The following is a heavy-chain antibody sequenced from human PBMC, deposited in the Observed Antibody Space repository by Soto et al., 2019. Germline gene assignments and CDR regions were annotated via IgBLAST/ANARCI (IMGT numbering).Heavy chain of an antibody. CDR2: ISRIGSST. CDR1: GFTFSSYA. CDR3: AKVSSGLRFLEWLSPHDY. D-gene: IGHD3-3*01. J-gene: IGHJ4*02. Sequence: PGGSLRLSCAASGFTFSSYAMSWVRQAPGKGLERVSAISRIGSSTYYADSVKGRFTISRDNSKNTLYLQMNSLRAEDTAVYFFAKVSSGLRFLEWLSPHDYWGQGTLVTVSS. V-gene: IGHV3-23*01.